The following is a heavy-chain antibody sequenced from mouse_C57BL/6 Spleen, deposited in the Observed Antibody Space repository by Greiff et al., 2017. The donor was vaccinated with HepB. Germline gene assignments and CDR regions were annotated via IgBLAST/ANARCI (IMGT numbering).Heavy chain of an antibody. CDR1: GYTFTSYW. D-gene: IGHD1-1*01. V-gene: IGHV1-72*01. Sequence: QVQLQQPGAELVKPGASVKLSCKASGYTFTSYWMHWVKQRPGRGLEWIGRIDPNSGGTKYNEKLKSKATLTVDKPSSTAYMQLSSLTSEDSAVDYCARFTTVVATNYFDYWGQGTTLTVSS. CDR3: ARFTTVVATNYFDY. J-gene: IGHJ2*01. CDR2: IDPNSGGT.